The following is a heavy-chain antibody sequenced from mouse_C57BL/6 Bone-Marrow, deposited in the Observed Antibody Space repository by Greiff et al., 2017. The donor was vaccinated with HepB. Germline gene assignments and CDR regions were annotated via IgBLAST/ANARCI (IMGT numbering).Heavy chain of an antibody. CDR2: IWSGGST. Sequence: VKVVESGPGLVQPSQSLSITCTVSGFSLTSYGVHWVRQSPGKGLEWLGVIWSGGSTDYNAAFISRLSISKDNSKSQVFFKMNSLQADDTAIYYCARNGGSYSWFAYWGQGTLVTVSA. CDR1: GFSLTSYG. J-gene: IGHJ3*01. D-gene: IGHD1-1*02. V-gene: IGHV2-2*01. CDR3: ARNGGSYSWFAY.